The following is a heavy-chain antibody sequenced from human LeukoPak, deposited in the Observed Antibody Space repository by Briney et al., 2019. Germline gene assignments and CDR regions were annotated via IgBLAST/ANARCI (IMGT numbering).Heavy chain of an antibody. D-gene: IGHD1-26*01. J-gene: IGHJ4*02. V-gene: IGHV3-30*18. CDR2: ISYDGSNK. CDR1: GFTFSSYG. Sequence: GGSLRLSCAASGFTFSSYGMHWVRQAPGKGLEWVALISYDGSNKYYADSVKGRFTISRDNSKNTLYLQMNSLRAEDTAVYYRAKDRGYFDYWGQGTLVTVSS. CDR3: AKDRGYFDY.